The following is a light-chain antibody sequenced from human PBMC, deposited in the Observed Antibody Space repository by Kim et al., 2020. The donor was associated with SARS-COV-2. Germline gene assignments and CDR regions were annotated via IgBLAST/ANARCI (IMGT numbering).Light chain of an antibody. V-gene: IGKV3-20*01. CDR2: GAS. CDR1: QSVSSSY. CDR3: QQYGSSPSGKGT. J-gene: IGKJ2*02. Sequence: EIVLTQSPGTLSLSPGERATLSCRASQSVSSSYLAWYQQKPGQAPRLLIYGASSRATGIPDRFSGSGSGTDFTLTISRLEPEDFAVYYCQQYGSSPSGKGTFGQGTKLEI.